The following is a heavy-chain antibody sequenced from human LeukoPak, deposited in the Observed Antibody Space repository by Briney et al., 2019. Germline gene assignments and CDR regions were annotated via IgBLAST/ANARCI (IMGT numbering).Heavy chain of an antibody. J-gene: IGHJ4*02. Sequence: RASVKVSCKASGYTFTSYDINWVRQATGQGLEWMGWMNPNSGNTGYAQKFQGRVTMTRNTSISTAYMELSSLRSEDTAVYYCANLDYGDQRGVQVQIDYWGQGTLVTVSS. V-gene: IGHV1-8*01. CDR3: ANLDYGDQRGVQVQIDY. D-gene: IGHD4-17*01. CDR2: MNPNSGNT. CDR1: GYTFTSYD.